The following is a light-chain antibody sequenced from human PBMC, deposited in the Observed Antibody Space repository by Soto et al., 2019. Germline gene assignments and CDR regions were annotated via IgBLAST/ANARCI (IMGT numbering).Light chain of an antibody. CDR3: QQLNSFPIT. J-gene: IGKJ5*01. Sequence: DIQMPQSPSFVSASVGDRVAVTCLASQVISSYLAWYQQKPGRAPKLLIYAASTLQSGVPSRFSGSGSGTEFTLTITSLQPEDFATYYCQQLNSFPITFGQGTRLEIK. CDR2: AAS. CDR1: QVISSY. V-gene: IGKV1-9*01.